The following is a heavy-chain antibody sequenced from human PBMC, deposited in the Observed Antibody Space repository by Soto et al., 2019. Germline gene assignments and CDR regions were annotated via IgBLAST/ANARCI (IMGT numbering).Heavy chain of an antibody. CDR3: ASKHSSRAFDY. V-gene: IGHV3-74*01. Sequence: EVQLVESGGGLVQPGGSLRLSCAASGFTFSSYWMHWVRQAPGKGLVWVSRINSDGSSTTYADSVKGRFTISRDNAKNTVYLQMNSLRAEDTAVYYCASKHSSRAFDYWGQGNLVTVSS. D-gene: IGHD6-13*01. CDR1: GFTFSSYW. CDR2: INSDGSST. J-gene: IGHJ4*02.